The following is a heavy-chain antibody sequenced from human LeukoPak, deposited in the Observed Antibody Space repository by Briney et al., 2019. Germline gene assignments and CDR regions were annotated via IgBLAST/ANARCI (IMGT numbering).Heavy chain of an antibody. Sequence: GGSLRLSCAAPGFTFSSYWMHWVRQAPGKGLVWVSRIKSDGSTNYADSVKGRFTISRDNAKNTVSLQMNSLRAEDTGVYYCARAPSEIGGYYPEYFRHWGQGTLVTVPS. CDR2: IKSDGST. V-gene: IGHV3-74*01. CDR3: ARAPSEIGGYYPEYFRH. D-gene: IGHD3-22*01. CDR1: GFTFSSYW. J-gene: IGHJ1*01.